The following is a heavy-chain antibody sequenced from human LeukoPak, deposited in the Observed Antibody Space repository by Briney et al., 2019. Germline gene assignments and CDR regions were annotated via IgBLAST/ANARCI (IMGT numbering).Heavy chain of an antibody. CDR3: ARVLVEMAIRSAFDI. CDR1: GGSFSGYY. D-gene: IGHD5-24*01. Sequence: PSETLSLTCGVYGGSFSGYYWSWIRQPPGKGLEWIGEINHSGSTHYNPSLKSRVAISLDTSKNQFSLKLSSVTAADTAVYYCARVLVEMAIRSAFDIWGQGTMVTVSS. J-gene: IGHJ3*02. CDR2: INHSGST. V-gene: IGHV4-34*01.